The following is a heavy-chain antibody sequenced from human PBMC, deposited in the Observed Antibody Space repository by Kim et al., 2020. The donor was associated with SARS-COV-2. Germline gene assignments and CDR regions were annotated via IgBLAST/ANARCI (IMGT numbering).Heavy chain of an antibody. D-gene: IGHD2-2*01. J-gene: IGHJ1*01. Sequence: SETLSLTCAVYGVSFSNYYWTWIRQPPGKGLEWIGEISDSGSTEYNPSLKSRVTISVDTSKKQFSLTLSSVTAADTAVYYCVCGSTYWGLWGQGTQVTVSS. CDR1: GVSFSNYY. CDR2: ISDSGST. V-gene: IGHV4-34*01. CDR3: VCGSTYWGL.